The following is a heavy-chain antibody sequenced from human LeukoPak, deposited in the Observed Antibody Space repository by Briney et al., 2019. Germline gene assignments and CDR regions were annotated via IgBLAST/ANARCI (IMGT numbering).Heavy chain of an antibody. CDR1: GGTFSSYA. V-gene: IGHV1-69*04. CDR3: ARSSIAAAGPLDY. J-gene: IGHJ4*02. D-gene: IGHD6-13*01. CDR2: IIPILGIA. Sequence: SVKVSCKASGGTFSSYAISWVRQAPRQGLEWMGRIIPILGIANYAQKFQGRVTITADKSTSTAYMELSSLRSEDTAVYYCARSSIAAAGPLDYWGQGTLVTVSS.